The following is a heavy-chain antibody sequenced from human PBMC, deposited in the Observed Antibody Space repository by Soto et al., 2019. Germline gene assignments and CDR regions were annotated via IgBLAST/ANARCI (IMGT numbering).Heavy chain of an antibody. J-gene: IGHJ4*02. Sequence: EVQLVESGGGLVKPGGSLRLSCAASGFTFSNAWMSWIRQAPGKGLEWVGRIKSKTDGGTTDYAAPVKGRFTISRDDSKNTLYLQMNSLKTEDTAVYYCTTDPYYYDSSGPDYWGQGTLVTVSS. CDR1: GFTFSNAW. V-gene: IGHV3-15*01. CDR3: TTDPYYYDSSGPDY. D-gene: IGHD3-22*01. CDR2: IKSKTDGGTT.